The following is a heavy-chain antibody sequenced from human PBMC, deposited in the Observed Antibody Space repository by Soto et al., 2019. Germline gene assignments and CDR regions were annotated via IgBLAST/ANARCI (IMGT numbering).Heavy chain of an antibody. Sequence: GGSLRLSCAASGFTFSSYEMNWVRQAPGKGLEWVSYISSSGSTVYYADSVKGRFTISRDNAKNSLYLQMNSLRAEDTAVYYCASYPTGYSYGLGGYWGQGTLVTVSS. V-gene: IGHV3-48*03. CDR3: ASYPTGYSYGLGGY. D-gene: IGHD5-18*01. J-gene: IGHJ4*02. CDR2: ISSSGSTV. CDR1: GFTFSSYE.